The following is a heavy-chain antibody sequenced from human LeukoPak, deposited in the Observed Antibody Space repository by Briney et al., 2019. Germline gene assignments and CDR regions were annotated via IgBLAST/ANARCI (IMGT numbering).Heavy chain of an antibody. CDR1: GGSISSGGYS. Sequence: SQTLSLTCAVSGGSISSGGYSWSWIRQPPGKGLEWIGYIYHSGSTYYNPSLKSRATMSVDTSKNQFSLKLSSVTAADTAVYYCARDGLVRGVRGSNWFDPWGQGTLVTVSS. D-gene: IGHD3-10*01. V-gene: IGHV4-30-2*01. CDR3: ARDGLVRGVRGSNWFDP. J-gene: IGHJ5*02. CDR2: IYHSGST.